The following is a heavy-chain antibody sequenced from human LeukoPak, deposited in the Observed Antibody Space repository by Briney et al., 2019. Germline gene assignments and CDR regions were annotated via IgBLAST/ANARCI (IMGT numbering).Heavy chain of an antibody. Sequence: GTLRLSCAASGFIFSHYGMNWIRQPPGKGLEWIGYIYYSGSTNYNPSLKSRVTISVDTSKNQFSLKLSSVTAADTAVYYCARAPLLRYFDWLLFGYFDYWGQGTLVTVSS. CDR2: IYYSGST. CDR3: ARAPLLRYFDWLLFGYFDY. J-gene: IGHJ4*02. V-gene: IGHV4-59*11. D-gene: IGHD3-9*01. CDR1: GFIFSHYG.